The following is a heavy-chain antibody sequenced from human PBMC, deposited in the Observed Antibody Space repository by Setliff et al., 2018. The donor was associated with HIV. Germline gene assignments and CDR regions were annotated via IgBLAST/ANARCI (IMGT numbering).Heavy chain of an antibody. D-gene: IGHD5-12*01. Sequence: ALRLSCAASGFTFSSYGMLWVRQAPGKGLEWVAVIWYDGSNKYYADSVKGRFTISRDNSKNTLYLQMNSLRAEDTAVYYCAKAVGGGYAGYFDYWGQGTLVTVSS. J-gene: IGHJ4*02. CDR3: AKAVGGGYAGYFDY. CDR2: IWYDGSNK. CDR1: GFTFSSYG. V-gene: IGHV3-33*06.